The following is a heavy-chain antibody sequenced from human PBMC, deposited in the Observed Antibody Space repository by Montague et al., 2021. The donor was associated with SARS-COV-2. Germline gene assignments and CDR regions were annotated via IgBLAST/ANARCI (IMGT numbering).Heavy chain of an antibody. CDR3: ARAPYYGPGKPYQFDY. V-gene: IGHV4-38-2*02. CDR1: GYSINSNYY. J-gene: IGHJ4*02. D-gene: IGHD3-10*01. CDR2: SYHSGTT. Sequence: SETLSLTCTVSGYSINSNYYWGWIRQPPGKGLEWIGCSYHSGTTHYHPSLKSRVTISLDTSNNHFSLKATSVTAADTAVYYCARAPYYGPGKPYQFDYWGRGTLVTVSS.